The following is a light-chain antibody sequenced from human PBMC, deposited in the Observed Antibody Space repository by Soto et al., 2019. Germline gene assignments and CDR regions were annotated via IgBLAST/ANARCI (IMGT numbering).Light chain of an antibody. Sequence: QSALTQPASVSGSPGQSITISCTGTSNDVGGYKYVSWYQQHPGKAPKLMIYEVTNRPSGVSDRFSGSKSGTSASLAISGLQSEDEADYYCAAWDDSLNGWVFGGGTKLTVL. J-gene: IGLJ3*02. CDR2: EVT. V-gene: IGLV2-14*01. CDR3: AAWDDSLNGWV. CDR1: SNDVGGYKY.